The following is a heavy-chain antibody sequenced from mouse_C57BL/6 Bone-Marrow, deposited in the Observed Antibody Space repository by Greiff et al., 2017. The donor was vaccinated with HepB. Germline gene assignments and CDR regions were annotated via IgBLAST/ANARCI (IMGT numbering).Heavy chain of an antibody. D-gene: IGHD1-1*01. J-gene: IGHJ1*03. CDR2: IWRGGST. Sequence: QVQLKESGPGLVQPSQSLSITCTVSGFSLTSYGVHWVRQSPGKGLEWLGVIWRGGSTDYNAAFMSRLSITKDNSKSQVFFKMNSLQADDTAIYYCAKNYGSSYWYFDVWGTGTTVTVSS. V-gene: IGHV2-5*01. CDR3: AKNYGSSYWYFDV. CDR1: GFSLTSYG.